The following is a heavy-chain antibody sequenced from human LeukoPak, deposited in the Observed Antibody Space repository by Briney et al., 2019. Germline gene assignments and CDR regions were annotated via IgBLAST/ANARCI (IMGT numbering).Heavy chain of an antibody. D-gene: IGHD4-17*01. CDR3: ATVLSVDYGDYHS. V-gene: IGHV1-24*01. J-gene: IGHJ4*02. Sequence: ASVKVSCKVSGYTLTELSMHWVRQAPGKGLEWMGGFDPEDGETIYAQKFQGGVTMTEDTSTDTAYMELSSLRSEDTAMYYCATVLSVDYGDYHSWGQGTLVTVSS. CDR1: GYTLTELS. CDR2: FDPEDGET.